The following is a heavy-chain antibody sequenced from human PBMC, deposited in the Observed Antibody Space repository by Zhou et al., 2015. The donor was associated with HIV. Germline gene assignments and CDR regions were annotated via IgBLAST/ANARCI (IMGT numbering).Heavy chain of an antibody. J-gene: IGHJ2*01. D-gene: IGHD3-16*01. Sequence: QVQLVQSGAEVKKPGASVKVSCKASGYTFTGYYMHWVRQAPGQGLEWMGRINPNSGGTNYAQKFQRRFTITADTSATTASMELSSLTSGDTALYYCVRETLEGNRWGPQRERGNWYFDLWGRGTLVTVSA. CDR2: INPNSGGT. V-gene: IGHV1-2*06. CDR1: GYTFTGYY. CDR3: VRETLEGNRWGPQRERGNWYFDL.